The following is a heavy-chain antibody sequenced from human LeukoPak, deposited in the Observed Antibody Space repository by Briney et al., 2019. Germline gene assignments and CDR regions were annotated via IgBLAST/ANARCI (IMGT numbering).Heavy chain of an antibody. CDR3: AKDNYGSSVY. J-gene: IGHJ4*02. CDR2: ISGSGGST. D-gene: IGHD3-10*01. Sequence: GGSLRLSCAASGFTFSDYYMTWVRQAPGRGLEWVSGISGSGGSTYYADSVKGRFTISRDNSKNTLYLQMNSLRAEDTAVYYCAKDNYGSSVYWGQGTLVTVSS. V-gene: IGHV3-23*01. CDR1: GFTFSDYY.